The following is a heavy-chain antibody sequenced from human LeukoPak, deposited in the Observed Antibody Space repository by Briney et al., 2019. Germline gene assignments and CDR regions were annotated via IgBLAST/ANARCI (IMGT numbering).Heavy chain of an antibody. V-gene: IGHV4-4*02. CDR2: IYYSGST. Sequence: SGTLSLTCAVSGGSISSTNWWSWVRQPPGKGLEWIGYIYYSGSTYYNPSLKSRVTISVDTSKNQFSLKLSSVTAADTTVYYCARTARRSGYYAASYFDYWGQGTLVTVSS. D-gene: IGHD3-3*01. CDR3: ARTARRSGYYAASYFDY. CDR1: GGSISSTNW. J-gene: IGHJ4*02.